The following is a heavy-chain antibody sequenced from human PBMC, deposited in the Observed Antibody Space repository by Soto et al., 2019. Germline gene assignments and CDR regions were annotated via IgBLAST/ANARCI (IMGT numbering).Heavy chain of an antibody. CDR1: GGSISSSDSY. J-gene: IGHJ5*02. CDR2: IHSSWRT. Sequence: SEPLSLPCTVSGGSISSSDSYWGWNRQPPGRGLGWSGTIHSSWRTYYNPSLRRRVTISVDGSKNHVSLKLSSVTAADTAVYYYARHDYSNCENFNSLDPCGQGTLVT. CDR3: ARHDYSNCENFNSLDP. D-gene: IGHD4-4*01. V-gene: IGHV4-39*01.